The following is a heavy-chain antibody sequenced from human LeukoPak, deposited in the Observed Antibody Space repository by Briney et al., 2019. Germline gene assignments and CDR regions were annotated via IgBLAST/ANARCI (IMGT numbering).Heavy chain of an antibody. J-gene: IGHJ3*02. V-gene: IGHV3-23*01. CDR2: ISGSGGST. D-gene: IGHD5-18*01. CDR3: AKDILRGYSYVYSAFDR. CDR1: GFTFSSYA. Sequence: GGCLRLSCAASGFTFSSYAMSWVRQAPGKGLEWVSTISGSGGSTDYADPVKCRFTISRDNSKDTVYLQMNSLRAEDTAVYHCAKDILRGYSYVYSAFDRWGQGRIVTVSS.